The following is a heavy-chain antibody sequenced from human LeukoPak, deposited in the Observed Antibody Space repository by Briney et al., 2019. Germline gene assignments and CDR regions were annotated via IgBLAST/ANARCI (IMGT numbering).Heavy chain of an antibody. J-gene: IGHJ4*02. CDR1: GFAVSSKY. CDR3: TGLGGYCSSTSCLTFDY. V-gene: IGHV3-53*01. CDR2: IYSGGST. Sequence: GGSLRLSCAASGFAVSSKYMSWVRQAPGKGLEWVSVIYSGGSTYYADSVKGRFTISRDNSKNTLYLQMNSLRAEDTAVYYCTGLGGYCSSTSCLTFDYWGQGTLVTVSS. D-gene: IGHD2-2*01.